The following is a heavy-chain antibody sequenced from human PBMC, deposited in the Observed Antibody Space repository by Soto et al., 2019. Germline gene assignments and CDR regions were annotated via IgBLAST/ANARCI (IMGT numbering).Heavy chain of an antibody. V-gene: IGHV4-34*01. D-gene: IGHD2-2*02. CDR3: ARHGIVVVPAAIGNWFAP. Sequence: PSGSLSITCAVYGGSFSGYCWSWIRQPPGKGLEWIGEINHSGSTNYNPSLKSRVTIPVDTSKNQFSLKLSSVTAADTAVYYCARHGIVVVPAAIGNWFAPWGHGTLVTVSS. CDR2: INHSGST. J-gene: IGHJ5*02. CDR1: GGSFSGYC.